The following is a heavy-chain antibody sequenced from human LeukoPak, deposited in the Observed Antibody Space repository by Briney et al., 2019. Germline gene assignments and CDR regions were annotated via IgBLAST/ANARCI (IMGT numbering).Heavy chain of an antibody. CDR1: GGSISSYY. CDR2: IYYSGST. Sequence: SETLSLTCTVSGGSISSYYWSWIRQPPGKGLEWIGYIYYSGSTNYNPTLKSRVTISVDTSKNQFSLKLSSVTAADTAVYYCARFRSELGNFQHWGQGTLVTVSS. V-gene: IGHV4-59*08. D-gene: IGHD1-7*01. CDR3: ARFRSELGNFQH. J-gene: IGHJ1*01.